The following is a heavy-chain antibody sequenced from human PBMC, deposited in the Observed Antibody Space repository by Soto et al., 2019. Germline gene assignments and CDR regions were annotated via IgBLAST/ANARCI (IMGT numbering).Heavy chain of an antibody. V-gene: IGHV3-23*01. CDR3: AKDGITFGGVIAIQSPLDY. Sequence: EVQQLESGGGLVQPGGSLRLSCAASGFTFSSYAMSWVRQAPGKGLEWVSAISGSGGSTYYADSVKGRFTISRDNSKNTLYLQMNSLRAEDTAVYYCAKDGITFGGVIAIQSPLDYWGQGTLVTVSS. J-gene: IGHJ4*02. CDR2: ISGSGGST. CDR1: GFTFSSYA. D-gene: IGHD3-16*02.